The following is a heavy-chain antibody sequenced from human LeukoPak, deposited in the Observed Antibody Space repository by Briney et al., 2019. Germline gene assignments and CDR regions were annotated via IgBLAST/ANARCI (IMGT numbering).Heavy chain of an antibody. V-gene: IGHV1-69*04. J-gene: IGHJ6*02. Sequence: VASVKVSCKASGDTFSNYYAISWVRQAPGQGLEWMGRIIPIVGTANSAQKFQGRVTITADKSTGTIYMELSSLRSGDTAIYYCARGITVVRGVMKGGMDPWGQGPTVPVSS. CDR3: ARGITVVRGVMKGGMDP. CDR1: GDTFSNYYA. D-gene: IGHD3-10*01. CDR2: IIPIVGTA.